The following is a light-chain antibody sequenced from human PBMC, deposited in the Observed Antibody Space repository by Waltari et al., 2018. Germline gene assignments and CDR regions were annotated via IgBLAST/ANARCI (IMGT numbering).Light chain of an antibody. Sequence: DIQMTQSPSSLSASFGDRVTITCRASQDISNSLAWYQQKLGRAPKLLLHGASRLESGVPSRFSGRGSGTDYTRTISSLQPEDFATYYCQQYYDGPRTFGQGTKVELK. CDR2: GAS. CDR3: QQYYDGPRT. V-gene: IGKV1-NL1*01. CDR1: QDISNS. J-gene: IGKJ1*01.